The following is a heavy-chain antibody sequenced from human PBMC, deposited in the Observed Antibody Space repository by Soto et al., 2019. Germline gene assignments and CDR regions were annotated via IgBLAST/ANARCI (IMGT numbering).Heavy chain of an antibody. CDR2: INPNSGGT. V-gene: IGHV1-2*02. D-gene: IGHD3-22*01. J-gene: IGHJ4*02. CDR1: GYTFTGSY. Sequence: ASVKVSSKTPGYTFTGSYMHWARQTPGQGLEWIGWINPNSGGTNYAQKFQGSVTMTRDTSISTAYMELSRLRSDETAVYYCARLRDSSGYLDYWGQGTLVTVSS. CDR3: ARLRDSSGYLDY.